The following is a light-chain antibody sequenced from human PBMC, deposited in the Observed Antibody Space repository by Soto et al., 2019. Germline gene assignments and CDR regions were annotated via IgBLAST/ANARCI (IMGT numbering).Light chain of an antibody. CDR3: QHYNSYSEA. J-gene: IGKJ1*01. V-gene: IGKV1-5*03. CDR1: QSISTW. Sequence: DIQMTQSPSTLSASVGYSFTMTCRASQSISTWLAWYQQKPGKAPKLLIYKASTLKSGVPSRFSGSGSGTEFTLTISSLQPDDFATYYCQHYNSYSEAFGQGTKVDIK. CDR2: KAS.